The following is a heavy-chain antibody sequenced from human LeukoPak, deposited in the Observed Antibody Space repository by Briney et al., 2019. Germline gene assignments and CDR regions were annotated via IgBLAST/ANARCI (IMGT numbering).Heavy chain of an antibody. V-gene: IGHV4-34*01. J-gene: IGHJ6*03. CDR1: GGSFSGYY. D-gene: IGHD2-2*03. CDR2: INHSGST. Sequence: SETPSLTCAVYGGSFSGYYWSWIRQPPGKGLEWIGEINHSGSTNYNPSLKSRVTMSVDTSKSQFSLRLSSVTAADTAVYYCAREAGYCSSTSCSPHMDVWGKGTTVTVSS. CDR3: AREAGYCSSTSCSPHMDV.